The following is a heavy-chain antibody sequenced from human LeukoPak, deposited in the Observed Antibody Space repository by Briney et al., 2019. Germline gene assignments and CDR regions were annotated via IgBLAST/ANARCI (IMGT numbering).Heavy chain of an antibody. J-gene: IGHJ4*02. CDR3: ARRGGRGIAAAGFDY. D-gene: IGHD6-13*01. V-gene: IGHV4-59*12. CDR2: IYYSGST. CDR1: GGSISSYY. Sequence: SETLSLTCTVSGGSISSYYWSWIRQPPGKGLEWIGYIYYSGSTNYNPSLKSRVTISVDTSKNQFSLKLSSVTAADTAVYYCARRGGRGIAAAGFDYWGQGTLVTVSS.